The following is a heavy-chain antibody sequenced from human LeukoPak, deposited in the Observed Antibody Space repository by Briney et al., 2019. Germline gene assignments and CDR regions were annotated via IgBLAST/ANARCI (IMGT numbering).Heavy chain of an antibody. CDR3: ARESVTTPLYYMDV. J-gene: IGHJ6*03. V-gene: IGHV1-2*02. D-gene: IGHD4-17*01. Sequence: ASVKVSCKASGYTFTGYYMHWVRQAPGQGLEWMGWINPNSGGTNYAQKFQGRVTITADKSTSTAYMELSSLRSEDTAVYYCARESVTTPLYYMDVWGKGTTVTVSS. CDR2: INPNSGGT. CDR1: GYTFTGYY.